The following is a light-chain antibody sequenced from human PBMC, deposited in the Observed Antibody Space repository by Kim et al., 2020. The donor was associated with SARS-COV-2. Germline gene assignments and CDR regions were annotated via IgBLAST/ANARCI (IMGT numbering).Light chain of an antibody. J-gene: IGLJ1*01. Sequence: GQSITIPCPGPSSDVGAYNLVSWYQQYPGKVPKLMICEGTKRPSGVSRRFSGSKSGNTASLTISGLQADDEAVYYCCSYAGSSTFVFGAGTKVTVL. V-gene: IGLV2-23*01. CDR2: EGT. CDR1: SSDVGAYNL. CDR3: CSYAGSSTFV.